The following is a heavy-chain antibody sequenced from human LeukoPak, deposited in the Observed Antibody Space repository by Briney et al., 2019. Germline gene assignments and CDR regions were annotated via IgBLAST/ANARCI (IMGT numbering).Heavy chain of an antibody. D-gene: IGHD3-10*01. CDR2: ISAYNGNT. CDR1: GYTFTSYG. J-gene: IGHJ4*02. V-gene: IGHV1-18*01. Sequence: ASVKVSCKASGYTFTSYGISWVRQAPGQGLEWMGWISAYNGNTNYAQKLQGRDTMTTDTSTSTAYIELRTLRSDDPAEYYGSRDYAYMVRGVIPAHFDYWGQGTLVSVCS. CDR3: SRDYAYMVRGVIPAHFDY.